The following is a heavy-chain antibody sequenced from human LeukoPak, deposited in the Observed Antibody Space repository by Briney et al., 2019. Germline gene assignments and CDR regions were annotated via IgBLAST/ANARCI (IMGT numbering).Heavy chain of an antibody. V-gene: IGHV3-23*01. J-gene: IGHJ4*02. Sequence: GGSLRLSCAASGFTFSSYAMSWVRQAPGKGLEWVSAISGSGGSTYYADSVKGRFTISRDNSKNTLYLQMNSLRAEDTAVYYCARGRYSSGWYYPFDSWGRGTLVTVSS. CDR2: ISGSGGST. CDR1: GFTFSSYA. CDR3: ARGRYSSGWYYPFDS. D-gene: IGHD6-19*01.